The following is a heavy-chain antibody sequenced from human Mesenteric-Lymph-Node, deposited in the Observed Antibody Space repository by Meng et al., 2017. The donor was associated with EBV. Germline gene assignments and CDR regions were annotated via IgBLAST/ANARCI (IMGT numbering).Heavy chain of an antibody. Sequence: QVQLVQSGAEVKKPGASVKVSCKASGYSFTNYGITWVRPAPGQGLEWMGRISAYNGDTTYAQKFQDRVTMTTDTSTSTAHMELRSLRSDDTAVYYCARDDCSGGTCYIYWGQGTLVTVSS. CDR1: GYSFTNYG. CDR3: ARDDCSGGTCYIY. V-gene: IGHV1-18*01. D-gene: IGHD2-15*01. J-gene: IGHJ4*02. CDR2: ISAYNGDT.